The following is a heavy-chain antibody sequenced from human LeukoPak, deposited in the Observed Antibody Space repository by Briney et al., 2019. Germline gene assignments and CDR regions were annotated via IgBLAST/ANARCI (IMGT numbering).Heavy chain of an antibody. J-gene: IGHJ4*02. CDR2: INHSGST. Sequence: PSETLSLTCAVYGGSFSGYYWSWIRQPPGKGLEWIGGINHSGSTNYNPSLKSRVTISVDTSKNQFSLKLSSVTAADTAVYYCARGRLGRYYDSSGYYPHYWGQGTLVTVSS. V-gene: IGHV4-34*01. CDR3: ARGRLGRYYDSSGYYPHY. D-gene: IGHD3-22*01. CDR1: GGSFSGYY.